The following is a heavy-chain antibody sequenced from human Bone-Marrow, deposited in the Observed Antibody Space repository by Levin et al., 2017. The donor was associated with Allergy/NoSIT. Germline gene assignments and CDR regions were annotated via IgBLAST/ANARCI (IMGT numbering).Heavy chain of an antibody. Sequence: GASVKVSCKASGYTFISYDINWVRQATGQGLEWMGWMNPNSGNTGYAQKFQGRVSMTRNTSISTAYMDLSSLRSEDTAVYYCARAREVAGYWYFDLWGRGTLVTVSS. V-gene: IGHV1-8*01. CDR1: GYTFISYD. CDR2: MNPNSGNT. CDR3: ARAREVAGYWYFDL. J-gene: IGHJ2*01. D-gene: IGHD6-19*01.